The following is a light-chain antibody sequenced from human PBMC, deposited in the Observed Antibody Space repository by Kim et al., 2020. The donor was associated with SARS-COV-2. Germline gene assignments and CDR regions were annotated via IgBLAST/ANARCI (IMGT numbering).Light chain of an antibody. CDR2: DVN. CDR1: SSDVGGDNS. Sequence: GHSVTISCTGTSSDVGGDNSVSCYQQHPGKAPKLMIYDVNKRPSGVPDRFSGSKSGNTASLTISGLQAEDEADYSCCSYAGSNTWVFGGGTQLTVL. J-gene: IGLJ3*02. V-gene: IGLV2-11*01. CDR3: CSYAGSNTWV.